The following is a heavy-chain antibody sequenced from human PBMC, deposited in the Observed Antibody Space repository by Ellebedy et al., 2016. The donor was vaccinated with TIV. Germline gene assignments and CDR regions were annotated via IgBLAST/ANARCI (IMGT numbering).Heavy chain of an antibody. CDR2: INPNGGDT. D-gene: IGHD2-2*01. Sequence: ASVKVSCKASGYTFTDSYMHWVRQAPGQGLEWLGWINPNGGDTTYAQKFQGRVTMTRDTSISTAYMELRRLRSDDTALYYCARGCSSTSCSGDYHDGMAVWGQGTTVTVSS. J-gene: IGHJ6*02. V-gene: IGHV1-2*02. CDR3: ARGCSSTSCSGDYHDGMAV. CDR1: GYTFTDSY.